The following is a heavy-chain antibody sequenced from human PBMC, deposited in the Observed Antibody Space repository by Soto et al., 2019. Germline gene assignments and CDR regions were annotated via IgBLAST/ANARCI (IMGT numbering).Heavy chain of an antibody. Sequence: SETLSLTCAVSGYSISSSNWWGWIRQPPGKGLEWIGYIYYSGTTYYNPSLKSRVTMSVDTSKNQFSLKLTSVTAVDTAVYYCARRETQAPIDYWGQGTLVTVSS. CDR2: IYYSGTT. CDR3: ARRETQAPIDY. V-gene: IGHV4-28*01. J-gene: IGHJ4*02. D-gene: IGHD1-26*01. CDR1: GYSISSSNW.